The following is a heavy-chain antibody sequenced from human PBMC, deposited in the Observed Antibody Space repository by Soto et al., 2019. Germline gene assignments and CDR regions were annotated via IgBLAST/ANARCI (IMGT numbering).Heavy chain of an antibody. D-gene: IGHD2-2*01. Sequence: SETLSLTCTVSGASISSYHWSWNRQPPGKGLEWLGNINYSGTTNYNPSLKSRVSISLDTSKNQLSLKLSSVTAADTAVYCCARDIVIVPAAPYYYGMDVWGQGTTVTVSS. CDR2: INYSGTT. CDR1: GASISSYH. CDR3: ARDIVIVPAAPYYYGMDV. V-gene: IGHV4-59*01. J-gene: IGHJ6*02.